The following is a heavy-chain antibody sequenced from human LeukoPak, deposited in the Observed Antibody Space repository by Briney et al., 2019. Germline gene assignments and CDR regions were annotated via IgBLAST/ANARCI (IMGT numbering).Heavy chain of an antibody. CDR2: ISDSGSGT. CDR1: GFTFSSYA. D-gene: IGHD3-3*01. Sequence: GGSLRLSCAASGFTFSSYAMRWVRQAPGKGLEWVSAISDSGSGTYYADFVKGRFTISRDNSKNTLYLQMNTLRAEDTAVYYCVKDWSGGYLQHWGQGTPVNVSS. V-gene: IGHV3-23*01. J-gene: IGHJ1*01. CDR3: VKDWSGGYLQH.